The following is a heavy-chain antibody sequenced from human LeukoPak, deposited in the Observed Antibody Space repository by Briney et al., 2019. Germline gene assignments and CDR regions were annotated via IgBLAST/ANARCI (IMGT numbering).Heavy chain of an antibody. V-gene: IGHV4-59*12. Sequence: SETLSLTCTVSGGSISSYYWSWIRQPPEKGLEWIGYIYYSGSTYYNPSLKSRVTISVDTSKNQFSLKLSSVTAADTAVYYCARAFLGYGDRSAPDYWGQGTLVTVSS. J-gene: IGHJ4*02. CDR1: GGSISSYY. D-gene: IGHD4-17*01. CDR3: ARAFLGYGDRSAPDY. CDR2: IYYSGST.